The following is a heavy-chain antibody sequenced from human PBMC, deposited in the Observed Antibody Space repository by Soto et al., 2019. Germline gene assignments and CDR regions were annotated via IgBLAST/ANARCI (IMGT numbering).Heavy chain of an antibody. D-gene: IGHD1-1*01. V-gene: IGHV3-48*03. CDR3: VREGGSLAFDS. CDR2: ISHTSTTI. Sequence: EVQLVASGGGLVPPGGSLRLSCAVSGLTFSTDEMNWVRQAPGKGLEWLAYISHTSTTIKYADSVKGRFAVSRDNAKKSLSLQMNNLRVEDTAVYYCVREGGSLAFDSWGQGTLVTVSS. J-gene: IGHJ4*02. CDR1: GLTFSTDE.